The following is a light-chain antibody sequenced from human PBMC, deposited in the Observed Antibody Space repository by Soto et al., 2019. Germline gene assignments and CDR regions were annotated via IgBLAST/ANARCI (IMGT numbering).Light chain of an antibody. CDR3: QQYYTTPPYT. V-gene: IGKV4-1*01. Sequence: DIVMTQSPDSLAVSLGERATINCKSRQSVSHNSNKKNYLAWYQQKPGQPPKLLIYWASTRESGVPDRFSGSGSGTDFTLTISSLQAEDVAVYYCQQYYTTPPYTFGQGTKLEIK. CDR2: WAS. CDR1: QSVSHNSNKKNY. J-gene: IGKJ2*01.